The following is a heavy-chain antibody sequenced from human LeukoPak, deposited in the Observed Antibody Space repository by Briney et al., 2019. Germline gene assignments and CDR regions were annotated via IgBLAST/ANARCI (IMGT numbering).Heavy chain of an antibody. J-gene: IGHJ4*02. CDR1: GGSISSYY. CDR3: ARAQIIVGASYFDY. Sequence: SETLSLTCTVSGGSISSYYWSWARQPAGKGLEWIGRIYTSGNTNYNPSLKSRVTMSIDTSKNQFSLKLSSVTAADTAVYYCARAQIIVGASYFDYWGQGTLVTVSS. V-gene: IGHV4-4*07. CDR2: IYTSGNT. D-gene: IGHD1-26*01.